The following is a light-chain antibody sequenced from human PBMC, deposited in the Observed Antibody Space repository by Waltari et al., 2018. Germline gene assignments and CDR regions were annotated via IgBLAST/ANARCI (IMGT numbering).Light chain of an antibody. Sequence: QSALTQPASVAGSLGQSITISCTGTSSDVGDYDYVSWYQKHPGKAPKVVIFEVSNRPSGVSHRFSGSKSANTASLTISGLQPEDEADYYCCSYTSRRTRVFGTGTRVTVL. CDR1: SSDVGDYDY. CDR3: CSYTSRRTRV. CDR2: EVS. V-gene: IGLV2-14*01. J-gene: IGLJ1*01.